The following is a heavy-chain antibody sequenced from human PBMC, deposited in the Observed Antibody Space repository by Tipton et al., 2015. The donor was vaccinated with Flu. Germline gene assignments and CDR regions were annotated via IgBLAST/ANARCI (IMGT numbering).Heavy chain of an antibody. CDR3: ARDSSWYEYYFDY. D-gene: IGHD6-13*01. J-gene: IGHJ4*02. V-gene: IGHV4-38-2*02. CDR1: GDSIGSPYY. CDR2: IHKTGYT. Sequence: TLSLTCSVSGDSIGSPYYWGWIRQPPGKGLEWIGNIHKTGYTYYNPSLTSRVTISVDTSKNQFSLKLSSVTAADTAVYYCARDSSWYEYYFDYWGQGTLVTVSS.